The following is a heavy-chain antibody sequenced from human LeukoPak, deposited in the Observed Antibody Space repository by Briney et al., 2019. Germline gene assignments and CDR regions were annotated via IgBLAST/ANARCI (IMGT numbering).Heavy chain of an antibody. V-gene: IGHV3-66*01. CDR3: ASEQRGYAFDI. D-gene: IGHD3-10*01. J-gene: IGHJ3*02. CDR2: IYSGLTT. Sequence: GGSLRLSCADSGFTLSSYSMNWARQAPGKGLECVSVIYSGLTTYYADSVRGRFTISRDNSKNTMYLQMSSLRAEDTAVYYCASEQRGYAFDIWGQGTMVTVS. CDR1: GFTLSSYS.